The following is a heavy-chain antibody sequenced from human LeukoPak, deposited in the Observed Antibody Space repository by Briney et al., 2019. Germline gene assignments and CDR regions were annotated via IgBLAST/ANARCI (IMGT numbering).Heavy chain of an antibody. CDR2: ITSGSSYI. CDR1: GFTFSSYN. Sequence: PGGSLRLSCAASGFTFSSYNMNWVRQAPGQGLEWVSSITSGSSYIYYADSVKGRFTISRDNAKSSLYLQMNSLRAEDTAVYYCARDPYSGSYGAHYYYYMDVWGKGTTVTISS. CDR3: ARDPYSGSYGAHYYYYMDV. V-gene: IGHV3-21*01. J-gene: IGHJ6*03. D-gene: IGHD1-26*01.